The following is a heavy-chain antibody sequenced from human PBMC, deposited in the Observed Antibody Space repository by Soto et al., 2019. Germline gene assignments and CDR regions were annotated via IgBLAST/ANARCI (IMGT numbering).Heavy chain of an antibody. CDR3: ARFSYSSGWYYFDY. CDR2: IYYSGST. CDR1: GGSISSYY. J-gene: IGHJ4*02. D-gene: IGHD6-13*01. V-gene: IGHV4-59*08. Sequence: SETLSLTCTVSGGSISSYYWSWIRQPPGKGLEWVGYIYYSGSTNYNPSLKSRVTISVDTSKQQFSLKLSSVTAADTAVYYCARFSYSSGWYYFDYWGQGTLVTVSS.